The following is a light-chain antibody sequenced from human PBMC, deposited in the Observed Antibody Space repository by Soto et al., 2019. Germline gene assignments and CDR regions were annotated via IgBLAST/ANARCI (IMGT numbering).Light chain of an antibody. V-gene: IGKV1-9*01. Sequence: DIQMPQSPSSLSASVGDRVTITCRASQGISSYLAWYQQKPGKAPKVLIYPASTLHSGVPSRFIGSGSGTECTLTITSLQPEDVATYHCQQVDDYPITLSQGTRLEIK. CDR3: QQVDDYPIT. CDR2: PAS. J-gene: IGKJ5*01. CDR1: QGISSY.